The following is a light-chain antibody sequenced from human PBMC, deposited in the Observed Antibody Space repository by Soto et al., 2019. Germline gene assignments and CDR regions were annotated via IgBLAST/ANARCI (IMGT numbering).Light chain of an antibody. CDR2: EAT. J-gene: IGLJ1*01. CDR3: CSYAGRSIYG. V-gene: IGLV2-23*01. CDR1: SSDVGGYKF. Sequence: QSALTQPASVSGSPGQSITISCTGSSSDVGGYKFVSWYRQHPGKVPQLLIYEATKRPAGVSHRFSGSKSDNTASLTISGRQSEDEADYFCCSYAGRSIYGFGTGTKVTVL.